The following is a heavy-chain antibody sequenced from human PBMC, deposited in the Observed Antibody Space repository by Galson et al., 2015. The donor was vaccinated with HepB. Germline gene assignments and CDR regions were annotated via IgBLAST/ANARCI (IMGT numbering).Heavy chain of an antibody. Sequence: ETLSLTCTVSGGSISSSSYYWGWIRQPPGKGLEWIGSIYYSGSTYYNPSLKSRVTISVDTSKNQFTLKLSSVTAADTAVYYCAGTVTTLLPRFDYWGQGTLVTVSS. D-gene: IGHD4-17*01. CDR2: IYYSGST. J-gene: IGHJ4*02. V-gene: IGHV4-39*01. CDR3: AGTVTTLLPRFDY. CDR1: GGSISSSSYY.